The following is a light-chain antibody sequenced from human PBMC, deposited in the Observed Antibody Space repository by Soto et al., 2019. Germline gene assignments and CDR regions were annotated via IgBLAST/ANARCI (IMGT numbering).Light chain of an antibody. CDR1: QSISTW. CDR3: QQYNSYWYT. Sequence: DIQMTQSPSTLSASVGDRVIITCRASQSISTWLAWYQQKPGKAPNLLIYDASTLQSGVPLRFIGSGSGTEFTLTISSLQPDDFATYYCQQYNSYWYTFGQGTRLEIK. V-gene: IGKV1-5*01. CDR2: DAS. J-gene: IGKJ2*01.